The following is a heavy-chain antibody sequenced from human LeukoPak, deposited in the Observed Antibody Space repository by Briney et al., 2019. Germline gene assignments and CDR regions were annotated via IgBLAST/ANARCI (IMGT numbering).Heavy chain of an antibody. CDR1: GYSFTTYW. V-gene: IGHV5-51*01. CDR2: IYPGDSDT. J-gene: IGHJ4*02. D-gene: IGHD4-17*01. CDR3: ARRGADYGDYEDY. Sequence: GESLKISCKTSGYSFTTYWIGWVRQMPGKGLEWMGIIYPGDSDTRYSPSFQGQVTISADKSISTAYLQWSSLKASDTAMYYCARRGADYGDYEDYWGQGTPVTVSS.